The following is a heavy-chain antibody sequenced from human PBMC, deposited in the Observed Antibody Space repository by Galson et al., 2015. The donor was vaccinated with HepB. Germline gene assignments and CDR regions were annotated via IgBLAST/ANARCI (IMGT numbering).Heavy chain of an antibody. CDR2: INPSGGST. D-gene: IGHD6-13*01. CDR1: GYTFTSYY. CDR3: ARDWTAADYYYGMDV. J-gene: IGHJ6*02. Sequence: SVKVSCKASGYTFTSYYMHWVRQAPGQGLEWMGIINPSGGSTSYAQKFQGRVTMTRDTSTSTVYMELSSLRSEDTAVYYCARDWTAADYYYGMDVWGQVTTVTVSS. V-gene: IGHV1-46*03.